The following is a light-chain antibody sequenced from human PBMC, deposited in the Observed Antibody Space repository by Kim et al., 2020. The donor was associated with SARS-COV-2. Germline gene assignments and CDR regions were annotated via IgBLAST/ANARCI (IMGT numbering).Light chain of an antibody. Sequence: SVSPGQAASITCSGDKLGDKYACWYQQKPGQSPVLVIYQDSKRPSGIPERFSGSNSGNTATLTISGTQAMDEADYYCQAWDSSTVVFGGGTKLTVL. V-gene: IGLV3-1*01. CDR2: QDS. CDR1: KLGDKY. J-gene: IGLJ2*01. CDR3: QAWDSSTVV.